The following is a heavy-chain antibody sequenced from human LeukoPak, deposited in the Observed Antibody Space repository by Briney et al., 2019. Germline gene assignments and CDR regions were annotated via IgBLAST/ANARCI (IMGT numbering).Heavy chain of an antibody. Sequence: GGSLRLSCTASGFSFSDYSMNWVRQAPGQELQWVSILSGNSGITFDADSVRGRFTISRDNSKNTLYLQMNSLRAEDTAMYYCARGQMTATRHLDHWDQGTLVTVSS. CDR3: ARGQMTATRHLDH. CDR1: GFSFSDYS. V-gene: IGHV3-23*01. CDR2: LSGNSGIT. J-gene: IGHJ4*02.